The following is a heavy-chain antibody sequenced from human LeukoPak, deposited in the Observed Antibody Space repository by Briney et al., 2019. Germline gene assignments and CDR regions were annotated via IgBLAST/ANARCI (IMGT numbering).Heavy chain of an antibody. V-gene: IGHV3-9*01. CDR1: GFTFDDYA. Sequence: PGGSLRLSCAASGFTFDDYAMHWVRHAPGKGLEWVSGISWNSGSIGYADSVKGRFTISRDNAKNSLYLQMNSLRAEDTALYYCARELGQQLAMYDYWGQGTLVTVSS. CDR3: ARELGQQLAMYDY. J-gene: IGHJ4*02. CDR2: ISWNSGSI. D-gene: IGHD6-13*01.